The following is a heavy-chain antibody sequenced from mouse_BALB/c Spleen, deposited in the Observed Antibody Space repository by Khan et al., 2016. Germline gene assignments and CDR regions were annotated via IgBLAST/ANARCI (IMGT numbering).Heavy chain of an antibody. J-gene: IGHJ4*01. CDR2: IDPASGNT. D-gene: IGHD2-1*01. CDR3: ASTSNGNHAALDY. CDR1: GFNITNSY. V-gene: IGHV14-3*02. Sequence: VQLQQSGADLVKPGASVKLSCTASGFNITNSYMHWVKQRPEQGLEWIGRIDPASGNTNYNPKFKGKATITADTSSNTAYLQLSSLTSEDTAVYYCASTSNGNHAALDYWGQGTSVTVSS.